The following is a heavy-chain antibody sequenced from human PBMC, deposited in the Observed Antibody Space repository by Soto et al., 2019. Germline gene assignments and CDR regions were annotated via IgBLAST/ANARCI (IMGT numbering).Heavy chain of an antibody. Sequence: GASVKVSCKASGYTFTSYAMHWVRQAPGQRLEWMGWINAGNGNTKYSQKFQGRVTITRDTSASTAYMELSSLRSEDTAVYYCARTKYYYDSSGYYHYWGQGTLVTVSS. D-gene: IGHD3-22*01. CDR1: GYTFTSYA. CDR2: INAGNGNT. V-gene: IGHV1-3*01. J-gene: IGHJ4*02. CDR3: ARTKYYYDSSGYYHY.